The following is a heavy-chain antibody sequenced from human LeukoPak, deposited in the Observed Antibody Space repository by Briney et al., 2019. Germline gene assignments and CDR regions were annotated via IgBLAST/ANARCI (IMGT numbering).Heavy chain of an antibody. D-gene: IGHD1-14*01. CDR2: INQRGSDT. CDR1: GFTFSSYA. J-gene: IGHJ4*02. CDR3: AKKNSGPNPFDF. V-gene: IGHV3-23*01. Sequence: PGGSLRLYCAAYGFTFSSYAMSWVRQAPRQGLEWVSGINQRGSDTPYADSVKGRFTVSRDNSKNMLYLQMNSLRVEDTAIYYCAKKNSGPNPFDFWGQGTLVTVSS.